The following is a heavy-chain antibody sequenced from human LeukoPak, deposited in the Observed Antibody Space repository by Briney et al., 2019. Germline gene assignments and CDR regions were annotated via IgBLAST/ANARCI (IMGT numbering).Heavy chain of an antibody. CDR2: TYYRSKWYS. V-gene: IGHV6-1*01. J-gene: IGHJ4*02. D-gene: IGHD1-7*01. CDR3: VREEGQGTARMFDC. Sequence: SQTLSLTCAISGDSVSSNSAAWNWIRQSPSGGLEWLGRTYYRSKWYSAYAVSVKSRLTINSDTSKNQFSLQLNSVTPEDAAVYYCVREEGQGTARMFDCWGQGIPVTVSS. CDR1: GDSVSSNSAA.